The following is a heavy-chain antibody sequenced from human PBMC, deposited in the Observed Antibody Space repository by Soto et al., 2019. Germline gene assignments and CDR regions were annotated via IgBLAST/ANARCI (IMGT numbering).Heavy chain of an antibody. D-gene: IGHD3-10*01. V-gene: IGHV1-69*13. Sequence: ASVKVSCKASGGTFSSYAISWVRQAPGQGLEWMGGIIPIFGTANYAQKFQGRVTITAGESTSTAYMELSSLRSEDTAVYYCARARDYYGSGSYTLSDYYYGMDVWGQGTTVTVSS. CDR1: GGTFSSYA. CDR2: IIPIFGTA. J-gene: IGHJ6*02. CDR3: ARARDYYGSGSYTLSDYYYGMDV.